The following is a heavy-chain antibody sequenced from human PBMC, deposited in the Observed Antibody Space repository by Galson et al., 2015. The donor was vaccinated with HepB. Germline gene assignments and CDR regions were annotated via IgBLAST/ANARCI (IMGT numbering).Heavy chain of an antibody. CDR3: AREGDIVVVPTRYYYMDV. J-gene: IGHJ6*03. V-gene: IGHV1-2*02. Sequence: SVKVSCKASGYTFTGYYIHWVRQAPGQGLEWMGWINPNSGGTNYPQKFQGRVTMTRETSISTAYMELSRRRSDDTAVYYCAREGDIVVVPTRYYYMDVWGKGTTVTVSS. CDR2: INPNSGGT. CDR1: GYTFTGYY. D-gene: IGHD2-21*01.